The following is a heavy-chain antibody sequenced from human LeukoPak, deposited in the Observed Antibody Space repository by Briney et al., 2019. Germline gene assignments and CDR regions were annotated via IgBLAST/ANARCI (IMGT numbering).Heavy chain of an antibody. CDR3: ARADDVVVPAAMGY. Sequence: PGGSLRLSCAASGFTVSSNHVTWVRQAPGKGLEWVSVLYSGDNTYYADSVKGRFTISRDNSKNTLYLQMNSLRAEDTAVYYCARADDVVVPAAMGYWGQGTLVTVSS. D-gene: IGHD2-2*01. CDR1: GFTVSSNH. J-gene: IGHJ4*02. CDR2: LYSGDNT. V-gene: IGHV3-53*05.